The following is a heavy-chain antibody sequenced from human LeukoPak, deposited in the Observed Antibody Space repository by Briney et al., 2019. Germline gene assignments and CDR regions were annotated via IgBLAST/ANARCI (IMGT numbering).Heavy chain of an antibody. J-gene: IGHJ4*02. CDR2: IYYSGST. V-gene: IGHV4-59*01. D-gene: IGHD3-10*01. CDR1: GGSISSYY. Sequence: PSETLSLTCTVPGGSISSYYWSWIRQPPGKGLEWIGYIYYSGSTNYNPSLKSRVTISVDTSKNQFSLKLSSVTAADTAVYYCARESLYGSGSYYDYWGQGTLVTVSS. CDR3: ARESLYGSGSYYDY.